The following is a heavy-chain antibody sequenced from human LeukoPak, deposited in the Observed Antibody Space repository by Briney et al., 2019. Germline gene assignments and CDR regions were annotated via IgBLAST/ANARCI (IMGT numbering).Heavy chain of an antibody. CDR1: GFTFSSYG. V-gene: IGHV3-33*01. D-gene: IGHD3-22*01. J-gene: IGHJ6*03. CDR2: IWYDGSNK. CDR3: ARVYYDSSGYTFTAYYYYYYMDV. Sequence: GGSLRLSCAASGFTFSSYGMHWVRQAPGKGLEWVAVIWYDGSNKYYADSVKGRFTISRDNSKNTLYLQMNSLRAEDTAVYYCARVYYDSSGYTFTAYYYYYYMDVWGKGTTVTVSS.